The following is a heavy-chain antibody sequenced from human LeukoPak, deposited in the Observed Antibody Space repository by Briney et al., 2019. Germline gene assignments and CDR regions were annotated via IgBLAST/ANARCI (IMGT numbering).Heavy chain of an antibody. CDR2: IWYDGSNK. CDR1: GFTFSSYG. CDR3: ARTQPSIAARHSYYYYGMDV. J-gene: IGHJ6*02. V-gene: IGHV3-33*01. Sequence: LPGGSLRLSCAASGFTFSSYGMHWVRQAPGKGLEWVAVIWYDGSNKYYADSVKGRFTISRDNSKNTLYLQMNSLRAKDTAVYYCARTQPSIAARHSYYYYGMDVWGQGTTVTVSS. D-gene: IGHD6-6*01.